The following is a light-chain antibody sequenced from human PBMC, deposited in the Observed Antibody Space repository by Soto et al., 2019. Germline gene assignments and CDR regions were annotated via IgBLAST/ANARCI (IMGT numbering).Light chain of an antibody. CDR1: QSVLYSPTNKNY. V-gene: IGKV4-1*01. Sequence: DIVLTQSPDSLAVSLGERATINCKSSQSVLYSPTNKNYLAWYQQKPGQSPRLLISWPSTRQSGVPDRFSGSGSGTDFTLTISHLQAEDVAVYYCQQYDSVPLTFGGGTKVEIK. CDR2: WPS. J-gene: IGKJ4*02. CDR3: QQYDSVPLT.